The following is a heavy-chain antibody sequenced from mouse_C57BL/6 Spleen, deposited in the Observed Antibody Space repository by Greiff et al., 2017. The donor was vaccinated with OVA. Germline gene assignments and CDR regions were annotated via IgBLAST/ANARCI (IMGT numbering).Heavy chain of an antibody. D-gene: IGHD1-1*01. V-gene: IGHV1-7*01. J-gene: IGHJ4*01. CDR3: ARMTVGYAMDY. Sequence: VQLQQSGADLAKPGASVKLSCKASGYTFTSYWMHWVKQRPGQGLEWIGYINPRSGYTNYNQKFKDKATLTADKSSSTAYMQLSSLTYEDSAVYYCARMTVGYAMDYWGQGTSVTVSS. CDR1: GYTFTSYW. CDR2: INPRSGYT.